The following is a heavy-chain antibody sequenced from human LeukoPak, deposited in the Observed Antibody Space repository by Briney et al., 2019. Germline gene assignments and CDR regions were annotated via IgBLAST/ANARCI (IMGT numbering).Heavy chain of an antibody. V-gene: IGHV3-66*01. Sequence: GGSLRLSCAASGLTVSSNYMSWVRQAPGKGLEWVSVIYRGGPTYYADSVKGRFTISRDNSKNTLYLQMNSLRAEDTAVYYCARDSYLHSEAVRWFAPWGQGTLVPFSS. J-gene: IGHJ5*02. D-gene: IGHD2-15*01. CDR1: GLTVSSNY. CDR2: IYRGGPT. CDR3: ARDSYLHSEAVRWFAP.